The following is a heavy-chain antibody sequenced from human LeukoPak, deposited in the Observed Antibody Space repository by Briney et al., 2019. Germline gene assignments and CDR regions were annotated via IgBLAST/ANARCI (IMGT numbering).Heavy chain of an antibody. CDR1: GDSVSSNSAA. CDR2: TYYRSKWYN. CDR3: ARDVGYCSSTSCYGYSWFDP. Sequence: SQTLSLTCAISGDSVSSNSAAWNWIRQSPSRGLEWLGRTYYRSKWYNDYAVSVKSRITINPDTSKNQFSLQLNSVTPEDTAVYYCARDVGYCSSTSCYGYSWFDPWGQGTLVTVSS. V-gene: IGHV6-1*01. J-gene: IGHJ5*02. D-gene: IGHD2-2*01.